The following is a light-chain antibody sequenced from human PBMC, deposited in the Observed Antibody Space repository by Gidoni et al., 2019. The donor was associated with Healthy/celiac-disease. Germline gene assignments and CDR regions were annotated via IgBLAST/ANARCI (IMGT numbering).Light chain of an antibody. J-gene: IGLJ1*01. CDR1: NIGSKS. V-gene: IGLV3-21*02. CDR2: DDS. CDR3: QVWDSSSDHPYV. Sequence: SYVLTQPPSVSVAPGQTARMTCGGNNIGSKSVHWYQQKPGQAPVLVIYDDSDRPSGLPERFSGSNSGNTATLTISRVEAGDEADYYCQVWDSSSDHPYVFGTGTKVTAL.